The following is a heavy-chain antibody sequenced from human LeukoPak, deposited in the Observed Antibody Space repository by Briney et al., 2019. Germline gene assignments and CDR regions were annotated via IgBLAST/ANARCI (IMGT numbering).Heavy chain of an antibody. CDR3: ARSSYSSSSYWFDP. Sequence: QPSQTLSLTCTVSGGSISSGSYYWSWIRQPAGKGLEWIGRIYTGGSTNYNPSLKSRVTISVDTSKNQFSLKLSSVTAADTAVYYCARSSYSSSSYWFDPWGQGTLVTVSS. CDR2: IYTGGST. V-gene: IGHV4-61*02. CDR1: GGSISSGSYY. J-gene: IGHJ5*02. D-gene: IGHD6-6*01.